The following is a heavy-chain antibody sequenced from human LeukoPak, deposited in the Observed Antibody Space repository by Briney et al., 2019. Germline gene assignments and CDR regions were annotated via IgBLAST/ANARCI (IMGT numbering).Heavy chain of an antibody. CDR2: IYTSGST. CDR3: ARTSYCSSTSCYKEFDY. CDR1: GGSISSYY. V-gene: IGHV4-4*07. J-gene: IGHJ4*02. Sequence: SETLSLTCTVSGGSISSYYWSWIRQPAGKGLEWIGRIYTSGSTNYNPSLKSRVTMSVDTSKNQFSLKLSSVTAADTAVYYCARTSYCSSTSCYKEFDYWGQGTLVTVSS. D-gene: IGHD2-2*02.